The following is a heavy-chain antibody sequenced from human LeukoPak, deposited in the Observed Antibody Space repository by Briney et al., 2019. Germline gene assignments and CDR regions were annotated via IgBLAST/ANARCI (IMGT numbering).Heavy chain of an antibody. J-gene: IGHJ6*02. CDR3: GRLMGGYDSYFYGMDV. V-gene: IGHV3-30*03. Sequence: GRSLRLSCAASGFTFSSFGMHWVRQAPGKGLEWVAVISYDGSNKYYADSVKGRFTISRDNSQNTLYLQMNSLRPEDTAVYYCGRLMGGYDSYFYGMDVWGHGNTVTVSS. CDR2: ISYDGSNK. CDR1: GFTFSSFG. D-gene: IGHD5-12*01.